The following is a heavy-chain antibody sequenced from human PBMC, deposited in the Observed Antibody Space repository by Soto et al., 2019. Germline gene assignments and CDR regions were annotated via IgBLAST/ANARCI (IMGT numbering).Heavy chain of an antibody. D-gene: IGHD4-4*01. CDR2: IDPSDSYT. CDR3: ATTAMMTTTGKVFHGGYYYYYYGMDV. Sequence: GESLKISCKGSGYSFTSYWISWVRQMPGKGLEWMGRIDPSDSYTNYSPSFQGHVTISADKSISTAYLQWSSLKASDTAMYYCATTAMMTTTGKVFHGGYYYYYYGMDVWGQGTTVTVSS. J-gene: IGHJ6*02. V-gene: IGHV5-10-1*01. CDR1: GYSFTSYW.